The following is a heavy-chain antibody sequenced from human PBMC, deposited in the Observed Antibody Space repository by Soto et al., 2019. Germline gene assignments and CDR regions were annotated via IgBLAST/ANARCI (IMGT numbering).Heavy chain of an antibody. CDR1: GGTFSSYA. Sequence: QVQLVQSGAEVKKPGSSVKVSCKASGGTFSSYAISWVRQAPGQGLEWMGGIIPIFGTANYAQKFQGRVTMKAEKSTSTAYMVKGSLTSEGTAGYYCAHTTRTGRGAFDIWGQGTMVTVAS. D-gene: IGHD1-1*01. V-gene: IGHV1-69*06. CDR3: AHTTRTGRGAFDI. J-gene: IGHJ3*02. CDR2: IIPIFGTA.